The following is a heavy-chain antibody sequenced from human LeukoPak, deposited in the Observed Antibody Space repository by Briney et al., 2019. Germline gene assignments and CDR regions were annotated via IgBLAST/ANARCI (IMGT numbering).Heavy chain of an antibody. D-gene: IGHD4-17*01. CDR1: GGTFSSYA. V-gene: IGHV1-69*13. CDR2: IIPIFGTA. CDR3: ASAGYGDYFFDY. Sequence: ASVKVSCKASGGTFSSYAISWVRQAPGQGREWMGGIIPIFGTANYAQKFQGRVTITADESTSTDYMELSSLRSEDTAVYYCASAGYGDYFFDYWGQGTLVTVSS. J-gene: IGHJ4*02.